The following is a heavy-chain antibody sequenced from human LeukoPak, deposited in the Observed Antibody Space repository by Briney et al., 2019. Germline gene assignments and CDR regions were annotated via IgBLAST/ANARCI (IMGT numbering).Heavy chain of an antibody. CDR2: IYSGGST. CDR1: GFTVSSNY. V-gene: IGHV3-53*01. Sequence: GGSLRLSCAASGFTVSSNYMSRVRQAPGKGLEWVSVIYSGGSTYYADSVKGRFTISRDNSKNTLYLQMNSLRAEDTAVYYCARGSSGYDRDAFDIWGQGTMVTVSS. CDR3: ARGSSGYDRDAFDI. D-gene: IGHD5-12*01. J-gene: IGHJ3*02.